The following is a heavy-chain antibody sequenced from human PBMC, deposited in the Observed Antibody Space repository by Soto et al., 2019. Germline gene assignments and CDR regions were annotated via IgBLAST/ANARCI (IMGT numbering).Heavy chain of an antibody. V-gene: IGHV1-18*01. D-gene: IGHD3-22*01. CDR2: ISAYNGNT. Sequence: QVQLVQSGAEVKKPGASVKVSCKASGYTFTSYGISWVRQAPGQGLEWMGWISAYNGNTNYAQKLQGRVTMTTDTSTSTAYMELRSLRSDDAAVYYCARDTSYYYDSSGYPFDYWGQGTLVTVSS. J-gene: IGHJ4*02. CDR1: GYTFTSYG. CDR3: ARDTSYYYDSSGYPFDY.